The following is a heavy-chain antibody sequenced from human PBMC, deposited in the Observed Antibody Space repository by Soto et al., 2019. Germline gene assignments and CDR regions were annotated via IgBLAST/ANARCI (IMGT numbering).Heavy chain of an antibody. D-gene: IGHD1-26*01. V-gene: IGHV3-53*04. CDR1: GFNVSRNY. CDR2: IYSGDTT. CDR3: ARDKYYARYIEA. Sequence: EVQLVESGGGLVQPGESLRLSCAVSGFNVSRNYMAWVRQAPGKGLEWVSIIYSGDTTHYGDPVKGRLPSSRHNSNKTVSLQMNSFRAEDPAVYDCARDKYYARYIEAWGKGTTVTVS. J-gene: IGHJ6*03.